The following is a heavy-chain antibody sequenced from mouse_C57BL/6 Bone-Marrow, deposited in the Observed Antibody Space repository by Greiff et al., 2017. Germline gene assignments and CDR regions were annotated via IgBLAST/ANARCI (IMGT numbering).Heavy chain of an antibody. J-gene: IGHJ1*03. V-gene: IGHV5-16*01. CDR3: ARDRYYGSSAWYFDV. D-gene: IGHD1-1*01. Sequence: DVKLVESEGGLVQPGSSMKLSCTASGFTFSDYYMAWVRQVPEKGLEWVANINYDGSSTYYLDSLKSRFIISRDNAKNILYLQMSSLKSEDTATYYCARDRYYGSSAWYFDVWGTGTTVTVSS. CDR1: GFTFSDYY. CDR2: INYDGSST.